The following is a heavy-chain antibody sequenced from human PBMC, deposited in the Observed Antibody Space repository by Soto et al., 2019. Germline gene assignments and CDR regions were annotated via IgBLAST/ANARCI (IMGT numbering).Heavy chain of an antibody. CDR3: ARGGDYYYDSSGYFQLFSAFDI. J-gene: IGHJ3*02. Sequence: GASVKVSCKASGYTFTSYAMHWVRQAPGQRLEWMGWINAGNGNTKYSQKFQGRVTITRDTSASTAYMELSSLRFEDTAVYYCARGGDYYYDSSGYFQLFSAFDIWGQGTMVTVSS. CDR1: GYTFTSYA. V-gene: IGHV1-3*01. CDR2: INAGNGNT. D-gene: IGHD3-22*01.